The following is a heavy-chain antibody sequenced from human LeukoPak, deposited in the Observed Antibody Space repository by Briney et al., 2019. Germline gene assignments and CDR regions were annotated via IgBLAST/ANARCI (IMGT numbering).Heavy chain of an antibody. CDR1: GFTLSTYG. J-gene: IGHJ5*02. V-gene: IGHV3-30*02. D-gene: IGHD4-17*01. Sequence: GGSLRLSCAASGFTLSTYGMHWVRQAPGKGLDWVAFIRYDKTNKYYADSVKGRFTISRDNSKNTLYLEMNSLRAEDTAVYYCAKGGTTVTTRPNWFDPWGPGTLVTVSS. CDR3: AKGGTTVTTRPNWFDP. CDR2: IRYDKTNK.